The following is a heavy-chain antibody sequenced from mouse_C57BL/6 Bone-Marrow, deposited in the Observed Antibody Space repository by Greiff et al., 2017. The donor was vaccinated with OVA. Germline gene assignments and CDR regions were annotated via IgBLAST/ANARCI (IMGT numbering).Heavy chain of an antibody. Sequence: VQLQQSGAELVRPGASVKLSCTASGFNIKDDYMHWVKQRPEPGLEWIGWIDPENGDTEYASKFQGKATITADTSSNTAYLQLSSLTSEDTAFYYCTSYGNLDYWGQGTTLTVSS. CDR1: GFNIKDDY. CDR2: IDPENGDT. J-gene: IGHJ2*01. V-gene: IGHV14-4*01. D-gene: IGHD2-1*01. CDR3: TSYGNLDY.